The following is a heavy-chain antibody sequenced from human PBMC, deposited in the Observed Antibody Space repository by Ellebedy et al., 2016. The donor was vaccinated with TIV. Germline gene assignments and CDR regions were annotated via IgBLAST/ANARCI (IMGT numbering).Heavy chain of an antibody. CDR2: ISGSLGST. D-gene: IGHD4-17*01. V-gene: IGHV3-23*01. CDR1: GFTFRKSA. Sequence: PGGSLRLSCAASGFTFRKSAISCFPQALCQGLAGVAVISGSLGSTYYADSVKGRFTISRDTSTSSLYLQMNSLRAEDTAIYYCAKFYGDYHPYYVDYWGQGTLVTVSS. CDR3: AKFYGDYHPYYVDY. J-gene: IGHJ4*02.